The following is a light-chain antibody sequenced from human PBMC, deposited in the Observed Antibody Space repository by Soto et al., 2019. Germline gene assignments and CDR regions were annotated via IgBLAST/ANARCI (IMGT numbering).Light chain of an antibody. CDR3: QHYNNRPRM. J-gene: IGKJ1*01. Sequence: EIVMTQSPATLSVSPGERATLSCRASQSVSSNLAWYQQKPGQAPRLLIYGASTRATGIPARFSGSGSGTEFTLPISSLQSEDFAVYYCQHYNNRPRMFGQGTKVEIK. CDR2: GAS. CDR1: QSVSSN. V-gene: IGKV3-15*01.